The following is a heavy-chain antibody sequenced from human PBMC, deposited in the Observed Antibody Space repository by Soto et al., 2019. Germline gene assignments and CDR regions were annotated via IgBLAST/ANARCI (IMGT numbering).Heavy chain of an antibody. Sequence: PGGSLRLSCAASGFTFSNYAMVWVRQAPGKGLEWVSAIARAGGFIRYADSVKGRLTISRDNSNNTLYLQMSSRRAEDTAIYFCAKSLTVQMLYHFDLWGQGTQVTVSS. CDR3: AKSLTVQMLYHFDL. D-gene: IGHD2-2*02. J-gene: IGHJ5*02. CDR2: IARAGGFI. V-gene: IGHV3-23*01. CDR1: GFTFSNYA.